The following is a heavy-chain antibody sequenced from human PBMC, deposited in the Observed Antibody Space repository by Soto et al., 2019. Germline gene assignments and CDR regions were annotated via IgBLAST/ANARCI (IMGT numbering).Heavy chain of an antibody. Sequence: QVQLVQSGAEVKKPGASVKVSCKASGYTFTSYGISWVRQAPGQGLEWLGWISAYDGNTSYAQSLHGRVFMTTDTSTRTAYMELRSLRSDDTAVYYCARGGYYDSSGSRNYYYYGMNVWGQGTTVTVSS. J-gene: IGHJ6*02. D-gene: IGHD3-22*01. CDR1: GYTFTSYG. CDR3: ARGGYYDSSGSRNYYYYGMNV. V-gene: IGHV1-18*01. CDR2: ISAYDGNT.